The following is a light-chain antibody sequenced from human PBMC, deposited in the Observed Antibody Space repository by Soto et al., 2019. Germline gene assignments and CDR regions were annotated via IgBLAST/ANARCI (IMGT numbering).Light chain of an antibody. CDR2: AVS. V-gene: IGLV2-11*01. Sequence: LTQPRSVSASPGQSVTISCTGTSSPVGGYHYVSWYQQFPGKAPKLMIYAVSQRPSGVPDRFSGSESGNTASLTISGLQADDEADYYCCSYAGRYTYVFGSGTKVTVL. CDR1: SSPVGGYHY. CDR3: CSYAGRYTYV. J-gene: IGLJ1*01.